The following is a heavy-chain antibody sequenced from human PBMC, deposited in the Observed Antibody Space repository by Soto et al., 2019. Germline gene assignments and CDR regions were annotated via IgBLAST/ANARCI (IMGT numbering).Heavy chain of an antibody. CDR1: GFTFDDYT. J-gene: IGHJ6*02. D-gene: IGHD4-4*01. CDR2: ISWDGGST. Sequence: EVQLVESGGVVVQPGGSLRLSCAASGFTFDDYTMHWVCQAPGKGLEWVSLISWDGGSTYYADSEKGRFTISRDNSKNSLYLQMNSLRTEDTALYYCAKSGSDYSNYDYCYYDGMDGWGQGTTVTVSS. CDR3: AKSGSDYSNYDYCYYDGMDG. V-gene: IGHV3-43*01.